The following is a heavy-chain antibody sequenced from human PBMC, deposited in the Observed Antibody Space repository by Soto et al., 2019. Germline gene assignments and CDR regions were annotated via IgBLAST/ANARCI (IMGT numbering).Heavy chain of an antibody. CDR2: INSSGGST. V-gene: IGHV1-46*04. CDR3: AGGRCSGGRCYFDF. Sequence: QVELVQSGAEVKNPGASVKVSCKASGYTFTSYYMHWVRQAPGQGLEWMGIINSSGGSTSYALNLQGRVPMTRDTSTNPLYMELGSLRSDQPAGYYCAGGRCSGGRCYFDFWGQGTLVTLSS. D-gene: IGHD2-15*01. J-gene: IGHJ4*02. CDR1: GYTFTSYY.